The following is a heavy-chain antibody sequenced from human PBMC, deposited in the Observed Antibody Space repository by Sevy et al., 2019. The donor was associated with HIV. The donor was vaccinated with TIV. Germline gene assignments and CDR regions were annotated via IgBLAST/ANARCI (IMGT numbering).Heavy chain of an antibody. D-gene: IGHD3-3*01. CDR1: GFTFSSYA. CDR2: IWYDGSNK. V-gene: IGHV3-33*01. J-gene: IGHJ6*02. CDR3: VRDDNDFWSGYYASENYYYGMDV. Sequence: GGSLRLSCAASGFTFSSYAIHWVRQAPGKGLEWVAVIWYDGSNKYYADSVKGRFTISRDNSKNTLHLQMKSLRAEDRAGYYCVRDDNDFWSGYYASENYYYGMDVWGQGTSVTVSS.